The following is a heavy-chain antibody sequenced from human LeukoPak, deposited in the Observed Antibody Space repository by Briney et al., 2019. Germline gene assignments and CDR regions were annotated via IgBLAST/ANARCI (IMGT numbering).Heavy chain of an antibody. CDR3: AKCGHSSGAKNAFDI. CDR2: ISGSGGST. J-gene: IGHJ3*02. CDR1: GFTFSSYA. V-gene: IGHV3-23*01. Sequence: GGSLLLSCAASGFTFSSYAMSWVRQAPGKGLEGVSGISGSGGSTNYADSVKGRFTIARDNSKNTLYLQMNSLGAEDTAVYYCAKCGHSSGAKNAFDIWGQGTMVTVSS. D-gene: IGHD6-19*01.